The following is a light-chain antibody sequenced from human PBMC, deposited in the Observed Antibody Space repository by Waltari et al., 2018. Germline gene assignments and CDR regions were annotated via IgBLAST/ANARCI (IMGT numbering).Light chain of an antibody. CDR2: DVS. V-gene: IGLV2-14*03. J-gene: IGLJ1*01. Sequence: QSALTQPASVSGSPGQSITIFCTGTSSDDGGSDYVSCYQQHPGNAPKLMLYDVSSRPSGVSNRFSGSKSGNTASLTISGLQAEDEADYHCGSYTSSSTLVFGTGTKVTV. CDR1: SSDDGGSDY. CDR3: GSYTSSSTLV.